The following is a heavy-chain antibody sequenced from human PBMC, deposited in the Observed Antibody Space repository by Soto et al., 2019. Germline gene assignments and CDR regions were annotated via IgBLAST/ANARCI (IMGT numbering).Heavy chain of an antibody. J-gene: IGHJ5*02. D-gene: IGHD5-18*01. V-gene: IGHV3-21*01. CDR2: ISSSSSYI. Sequence: GSLRLSCAASGFTFSSYAMSWVRQAPGKGLEWVSSISSSSSYIYYADSVKGRFTISRDNAKNSLYLHMNSLRAEDTAQYYCAREEVSNTASSTWGQGALGTVAS. CDR1: GFTFSSYA. CDR3: AREEVSNTASST.